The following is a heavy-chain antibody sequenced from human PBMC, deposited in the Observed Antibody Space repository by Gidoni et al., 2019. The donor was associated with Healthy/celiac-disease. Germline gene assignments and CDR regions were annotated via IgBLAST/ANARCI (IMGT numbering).Heavy chain of an antibody. CDR2: IIPIFGTA. V-gene: IGHV1-69*01. J-gene: IGHJ6*02. D-gene: IGHD1-26*01. Sequence: QVQLVQPGAEATKTGFSVKVSCKASGGTSSSYPTIWGRQAPGQGLEWMGVIIPIFGTANYAQQFQGRVTITADESTGTAYMELSSLRSEDTAVYYCARDRREHGPYYYYYYGMDVWGQGTTVTVSS. CDR3: ARDRREHGPYYYYYYGMDV. CDR1: GGTSSSYP.